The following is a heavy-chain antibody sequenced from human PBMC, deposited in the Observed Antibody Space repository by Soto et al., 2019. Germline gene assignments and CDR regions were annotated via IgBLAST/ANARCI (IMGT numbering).Heavy chain of an antibody. CDR3: ANEGSFDNSGCSDYFHS. CDR1: GFNFSSYT. CDR2: ISGSVGST. Sequence: EVQLLESGGGLVQPGGSLRLYCTASGFNFSSYTMSWVRQAPGQGREWVTAISGSVGSTFYADSVKGRFAISRDNYKNTMYLQMNRLRADATAEYYSANEGSFDNSGCSDYFHSWGQGTLVTDSS. V-gene: IGHV3-23*01. J-gene: IGHJ4*02. D-gene: IGHD3-22*01.